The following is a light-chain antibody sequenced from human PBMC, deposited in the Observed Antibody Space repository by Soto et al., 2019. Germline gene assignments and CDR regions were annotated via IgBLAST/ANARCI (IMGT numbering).Light chain of an antibody. CDR1: QGIGDT. Sequence: EIIMTQSPATLSVSPGEGATLSFSSSQGIGDTLAWYQHKPGQAPRLLIYDASNRATGIPARLSGSGSGTDFTLTISSLEPEDFAVYYCQQRSNWPQWTFGQGTKWIS. CDR3: QQRSNWPQWT. J-gene: IGKJ1*01. CDR2: DAS. V-gene: IGKV3-11*01.